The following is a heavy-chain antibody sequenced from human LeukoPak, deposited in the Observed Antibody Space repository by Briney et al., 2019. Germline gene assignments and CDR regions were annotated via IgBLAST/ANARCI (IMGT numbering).Heavy chain of an antibody. CDR3: ARAGPDYYDSSGYYWDS. D-gene: IGHD3-22*01. CDR1: GFTFSSYW. Sequence: TGGSLRLSCAASGFTFSSYWVHWVSQAPGKGLVWVSRLNTDGSTKTYADSVKGRFTISRDNAKNTLYLQMNSLRAEDTAVYYCARAGPDYYDSSGYYWDSWGQGTLVTVSS. CDR2: LNTDGSTK. J-gene: IGHJ4*02. V-gene: IGHV3-74*01.